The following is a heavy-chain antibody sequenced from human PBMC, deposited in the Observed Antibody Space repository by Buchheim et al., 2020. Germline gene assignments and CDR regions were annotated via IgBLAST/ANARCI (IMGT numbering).Heavy chain of an antibody. V-gene: IGHV3-30*18. Sequence: QVQLVESGGGVVQPGRSLRLSCAASGFTFSSYGMHWVRQAPGKGLEWVAVISYDGSNKYYADSVKGRFTISRDNSKNTLYLQMNSLRAEDTAVYYCAKMSQEYSSSWAYFDYWGQGTL. CDR3: AKMSQEYSSSWAYFDY. CDR2: ISYDGSNK. J-gene: IGHJ4*02. CDR1: GFTFSSYG. D-gene: IGHD6-13*01.